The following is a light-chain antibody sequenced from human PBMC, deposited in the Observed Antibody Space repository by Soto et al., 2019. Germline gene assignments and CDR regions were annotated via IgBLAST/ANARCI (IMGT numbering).Light chain of an antibody. CDR1: SSNIGSNF. Sequence: QSVLTQPPSVSAAPGQKVTISCSGSSSNIGSNFVCWYQQLPGTAPKLLICGSNKRPSGIPDRFSASKSGTSATLGITGLQTGDEADYYCGTWDTSLSAGVFGTGTKVTV. CDR2: GSN. V-gene: IGLV1-51*01. CDR3: GTWDTSLSAGV. J-gene: IGLJ1*01.